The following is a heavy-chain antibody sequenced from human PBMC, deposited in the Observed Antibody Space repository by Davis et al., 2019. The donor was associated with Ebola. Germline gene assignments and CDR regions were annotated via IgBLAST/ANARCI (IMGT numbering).Heavy chain of an antibody. J-gene: IGHJ4*02. V-gene: IGHV1-69*13. CDR2: IIPIFGTT. Sequence: SVKVSCKASGGTFSNYAISWVRQAPGQGLEWMGGIIPIFGTTNYAQKFQGRVTITADESTSTAYMEMSSLRSEDTAVYYCATNMLTLDFDMWGQGTLVTVSS. CDR1: GGTFSNYA. D-gene: IGHD2-8*01. CDR3: ATNMLTLDFDM.